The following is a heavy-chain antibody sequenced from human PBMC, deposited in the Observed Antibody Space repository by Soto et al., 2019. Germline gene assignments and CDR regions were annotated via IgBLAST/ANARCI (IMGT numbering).Heavy chain of an antibody. D-gene: IGHD2-15*01. CDR1: GYTFTSYG. V-gene: IGHV1-18*01. CDR3: ARVLGYCSGGSCYLXGRPSDY. J-gene: IGHJ4*01. CDR2: SSAYNGNT. Sequence: ASVKGSCKASGYTFTSYGISWVRRAPGQGLEWMGWSSAYNGNTNYAQKLQGRVTMTTDTSTSTAYMELRSLRSDDSAVYYCARVLGYCSGGSCYLXGRPSDYWG.